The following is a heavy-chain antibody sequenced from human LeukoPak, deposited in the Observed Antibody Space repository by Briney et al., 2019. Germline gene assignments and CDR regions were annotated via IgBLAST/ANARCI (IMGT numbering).Heavy chain of an antibody. CDR2: IYSGGST. V-gene: IGHV3-53*01. CDR1: GFTVSSNY. Sequence: GGSLRLSCAASGFTVSSNYMSWVRQAPGKGLEWVSVIYSGGSTYYADSVKGRFTIPRDNSKNTLHLQMNSLRAEDTAVYYCARGSLTDAFDIWGQGTMVTVSS. CDR3: ARGSLTDAFDI. J-gene: IGHJ3*02.